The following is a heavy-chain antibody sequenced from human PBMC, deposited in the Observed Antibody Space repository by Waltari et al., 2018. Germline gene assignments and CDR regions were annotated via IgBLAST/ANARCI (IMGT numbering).Heavy chain of an antibody. CDR3: ARPVLSRYENYYFDY. V-gene: IGHV5-51*03. J-gene: IGHJ4*02. CDR1: GYSFTSYW. CDR2: IYPSDSET. Sequence: EVQLVQSGAEVKKPGESLKISCKGSGYSFTSYWIGWVRQMPGKGLEWMGIIYPSDSETRYSPSFQGHVTISADKSISTAYLQWSSLKASDTAMYYCARPVLSRYENYYFDYWGQGTLVTVSS. D-gene: IGHD3-3*01.